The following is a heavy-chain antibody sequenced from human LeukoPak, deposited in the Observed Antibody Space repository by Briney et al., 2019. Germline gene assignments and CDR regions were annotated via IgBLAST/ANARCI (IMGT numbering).Heavy chain of an antibody. CDR3: ATRGLEWLFYGMDV. CDR2: ISGYNGNT. Sequence: ASVKVSCKASGYTFTSYGISWVRQAPGQGLEWMGWISGYNGNTNYAQKLQGRVTMTEDTSTDTAYMELSSLRSEDTAVYYCATRGLEWLFYGMDVWGQGTTVTVSS. D-gene: IGHD3-3*01. CDR1: GYTFTSYG. J-gene: IGHJ6*02. V-gene: IGHV1-18*01.